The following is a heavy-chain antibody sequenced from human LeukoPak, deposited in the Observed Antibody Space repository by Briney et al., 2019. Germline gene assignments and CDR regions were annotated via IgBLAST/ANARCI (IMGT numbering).Heavy chain of an antibody. Sequence: ASVKVSCKASGYTFTGYYMHWVRQAPGQGLEWMGWINPNSGGTNYAQKFQGRVTTTRDTSISTAYMELSRLRSDDTAVYYCARERWRYYYYMDVWGKGTTVTVSS. CDR3: ARERWRYYYYMDV. V-gene: IGHV1-2*02. CDR2: INPNSGGT. J-gene: IGHJ6*03. CDR1: GYTFTGYY. D-gene: IGHD6-13*01.